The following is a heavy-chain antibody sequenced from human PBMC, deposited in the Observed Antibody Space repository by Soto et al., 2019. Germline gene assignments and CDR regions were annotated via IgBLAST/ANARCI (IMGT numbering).Heavy chain of an antibody. D-gene: IGHD2-15*01. Sequence: EVQLVESGGGLVKPGGSLRLSCAASGLNFKSYTINGVRKAPGKRLEWVSSISSSGSIFSTDSVGGRFTISRDTAKNSVYLQINSLRAEDTAVYFCARDCSGGSCYPGMDVWGQGTTVTVSS. CDR2: ISSSGSI. CDR3: ARDCSGGSCYPGMDV. V-gene: IGHV3-21*01. J-gene: IGHJ6*02. CDR1: GLNFKSYT.